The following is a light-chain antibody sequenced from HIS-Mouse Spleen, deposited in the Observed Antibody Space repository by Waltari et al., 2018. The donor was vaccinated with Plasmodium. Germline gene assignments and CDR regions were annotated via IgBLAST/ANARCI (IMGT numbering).Light chain of an antibody. J-gene: IGLJ3*02. CDR3: AAWDDSLNGWV. CDR2: TNN. Sequence: QSVLTPPPSASGNPGQRATSSCSGSSSNFGSYTVNWYQQPPGPAPKHLIYTNNQRPPGVPDRFSGSKSGTSATLAISGLQSEDEADYYCAAWDDSLNGWVFGGGTKLTVL. V-gene: IGLV1-44*01. CDR1: SSNFGSYT.